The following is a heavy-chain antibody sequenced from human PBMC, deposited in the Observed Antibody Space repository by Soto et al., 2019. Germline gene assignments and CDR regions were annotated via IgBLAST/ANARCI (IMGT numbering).Heavy chain of an antibody. D-gene: IGHD5-12*01. Sequence: ASVKVSCKASGYTFTNYAMHWVRQAPGQGLEWMGLINPRSGTTSYAQKLQGRVTITRDTSTSTVYMEVSSLRSDDTAVYYCARVLDIMTTPIGSWGRGTLVTVSS. J-gene: IGHJ5*02. V-gene: IGHV1-46*03. CDR3: ARVLDIMTTPIGS. CDR1: GYTFTNYA. CDR2: INPRSGTT.